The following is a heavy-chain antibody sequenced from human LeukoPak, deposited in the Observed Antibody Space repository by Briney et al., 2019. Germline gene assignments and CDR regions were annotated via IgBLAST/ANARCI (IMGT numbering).Heavy chain of an antibody. CDR3: ARDGSMVRGGRKYGMDV. V-gene: IGHV3-33*01. Sequence: GGSLRLSCAASGFTFSSYGMHWARQAPGKALEWVAVIWYDGSNKYYVDYVKGRFTISRDHSKNTLYLQMNSLRAEDTAVYYCARDGSMVRGGRKYGMDVWGQGTTVTVSS. CDR2: IWYDGSNK. J-gene: IGHJ6*02. CDR1: GFTFSSYG. D-gene: IGHD3-10*01.